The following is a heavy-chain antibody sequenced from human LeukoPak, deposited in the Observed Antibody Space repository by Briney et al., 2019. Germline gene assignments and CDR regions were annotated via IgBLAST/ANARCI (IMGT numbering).Heavy chain of an antibody. V-gene: IGHV3-7*01. CDR2: IKQDGSGK. J-gene: IGHJ2*01. CDR3: ARVKWELPVGWYFDL. Sequence: GGSLRLSCAASGFTFSSYWMSWVRQAPGKGLEWVANIKQDGSGKYYVDSVRGRFTISRDNAKDSLYLQMNSLRAEDTAVYYCARVKWELPVGWYFDLWGRGTLVTVSS. D-gene: IGHD1-26*01. CDR1: GFTFSSYW.